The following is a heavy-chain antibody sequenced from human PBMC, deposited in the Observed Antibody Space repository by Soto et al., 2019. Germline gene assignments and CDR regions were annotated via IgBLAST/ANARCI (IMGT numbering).Heavy chain of an antibody. D-gene: IGHD3-10*01. V-gene: IGHV4-30-2*01. CDR2: IYHSGST. CDR3: ARGLGP. J-gene: IGHJ5*02. CDR1: GGSISSGGYF. Sequence: QLQLQESGSGLVKPSQTLSLTCAVSGGSISSGGYFWSWIRQPPGKGLEWIGYIYHSGSTYYNPSLKSRVTISVDRSKNQLPLKLSSVTAADTAVYYCARGLGPWGQGTLVTVSS.